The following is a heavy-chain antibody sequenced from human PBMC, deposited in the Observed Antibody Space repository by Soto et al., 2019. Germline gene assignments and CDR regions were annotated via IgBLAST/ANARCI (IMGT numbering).Heavy chain of an antibody. V-gene: IGHV4-31*03. CDR3: ATYCSGGSCYLDY. D-gene: IGHD2-15*01. J-gene: IGHJ4*02. Sequence: QVQLQASGPGLVKPSQTLSLTCTVSGGSISSGGYYWIWLRQHPGKGMEWIGYIYYSGSTYYNPSLKSRVTISGDTSNNQVSLKLSSVTAADTAVYYCATYCSGGSCYLDYSGQGTLGTVSS. CDR1: GGSISSGGYY. CDR2: IYYSGST.